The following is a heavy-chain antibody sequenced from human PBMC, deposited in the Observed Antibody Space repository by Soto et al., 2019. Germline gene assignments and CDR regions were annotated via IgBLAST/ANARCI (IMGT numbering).Heavy chain of an antibody. Sequence: QPQLQESGPGLVKPSETLSLTCTVSGGSISSSRYYWGWIRQPPGKGLEWIGSIYYSGSTYYNPSLKSRATISVDTSKNQFSLKLSSVTAADTAVYHCARHPDVARGGFDPWGQGTLVTVSS. D-gene: IGHD3-10*01. CDR2: IYYSGST. J-gene: IGHJ5*02. CDR3: ARHPDVARGGFDP. CDR1: GGSISSSRYY. V-gene: IGHV4-39*01.